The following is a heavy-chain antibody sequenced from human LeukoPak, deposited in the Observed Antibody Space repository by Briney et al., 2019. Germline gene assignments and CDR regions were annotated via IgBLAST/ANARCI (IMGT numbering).Heavy chain of an antibody. Sequence: GGSLRLSCAASGFTFSDYYMSWIRQAPGKGLEWVSYISSSGSTIYYADSVKGRFTISRDNAKNTLYLQMNSLRAEDTAVYYCARLSVIPAAIMYYYYMDVWGKGTTVTVSS. CDR1: GFTFSDYY. V-gene: IGHV3-11*04. J-gene: IGHJ6*03. CDR2: ISSSGSTI. D-gene: IGHD2-2*02. CDR3: ARLSVIPAAIMYYYYMDV.